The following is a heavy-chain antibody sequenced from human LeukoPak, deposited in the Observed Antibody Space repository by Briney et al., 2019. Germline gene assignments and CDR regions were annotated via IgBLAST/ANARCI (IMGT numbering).Heavy chain of an antibody. CDR1: GASVSSHY. J-gene: IGHJ3*02. CDR3: ARSSKTQWLSPGDGFDI. CDR2: INHSGST. D-gene: IGHD6-19*01. V-gene: IGHV4-34*01. Sequence: KPSETLSLTCAVSGASVSSHYWSWIRQSPGKGLEWIGEINHSGSTNYNPSLRSRVTISVDTSKNQFSLKFTSMTAADTAVYYCARSSKTQWLSPGDGFDIWGRGTLVTVSS.